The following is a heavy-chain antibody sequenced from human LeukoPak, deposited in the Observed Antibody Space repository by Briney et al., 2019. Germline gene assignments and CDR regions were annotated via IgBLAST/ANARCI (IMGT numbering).Heavy chain of an antibody. CDR1: GGSVISGSYY. CDR3: ARVTSSSWYFDY. D-gene: IGHD6-13*01. V-gene: IGHV4-61*01. J-gene: IGHJ4*02. Sequence: SETLSLTCTVSGGSVISGSYYWTWIRQPPGKGLECIRYISYSGSTNYSPSLKSRVTISLDRSKSQFSLKLSSVTAADTAVYYCARVTSSSWYFDYWGQGTLVTVSS. CDR2: ISYSGST.